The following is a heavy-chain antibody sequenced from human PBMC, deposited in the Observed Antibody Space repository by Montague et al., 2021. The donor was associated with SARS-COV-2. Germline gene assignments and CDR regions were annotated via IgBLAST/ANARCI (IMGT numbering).Heavy chain of an antibody. CDR2: LSGSSTHK. J-gene: IGHJ6*02. CDR3: ARGYLDVWSGNYYGMDV. D-gene: IGHD3-3*01. Sequence: SLRLSCAASGFTFSNYFMNWVRQAPGQGLEWVSSLSGSSTHKYYSDSLKGRFTISRDNAKNSLYLQINSLRAEDTAVYYCARGYLDVWSGNYYGMDVWGQGTPVTVSS. V-gene: IGHV3-21*01. CDR1: GFTFSNYF.